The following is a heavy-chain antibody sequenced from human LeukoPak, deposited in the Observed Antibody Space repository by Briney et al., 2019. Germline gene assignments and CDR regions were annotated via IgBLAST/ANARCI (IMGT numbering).Heavy chain of an antibody. D-gene: IGHD5-12*01. CDR3: ASGLRVATIP. V-gene: IGHV1-2*02. Sequence: GASVKVSCKASGYTFSASLLHWVRQAPGQPLEWMGWINPNSGGTKCAQKFQGRVTLTTDTSIGTAYMDLSRLTSDDTAVYYCASGLRVATIPWGQGTLVTVSS. CDR1: GYTFSASL. CDR2: INPNSGGT. J-gene: IGHJ4*02.